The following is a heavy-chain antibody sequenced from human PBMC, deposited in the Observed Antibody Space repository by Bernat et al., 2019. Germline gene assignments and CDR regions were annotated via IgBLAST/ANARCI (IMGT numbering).Heavy chain of an antibody. CDR3: AVGTVRDYFDY. V-gene: IGHV3-7*01. CDR1: GFTFSSYW. CDR2: IKQDGSEK. J-gene: IGHJ4*02. Sequence: EVQLVESGGGLVQPGGSLRLSCAASGFTFSSYWMSWVRQAPGKGLGWVANIKQDGSEKYYVDSVKGRFTISRDNAKNSLYLQMNSLRAEDTAVYYCAVGTVRDYFDYWGQGTLVTVSS. D-gene: IGHD2-8*02.